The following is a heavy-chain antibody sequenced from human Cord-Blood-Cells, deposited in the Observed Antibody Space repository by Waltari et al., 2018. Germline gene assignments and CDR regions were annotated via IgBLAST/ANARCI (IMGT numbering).Heavy chain of an antibody. Sequence: QVQLVESGGGVVKPGRSLRLYCAAAGFTFSRYGMHWVRQAPGKGLEWVAVIWYDGSNKYYADSVKGRFTISRDNSKNTLYLQMNSLRAEDTAVYYCARGDGRSWGQGTLVTVSS. CDR1: GFTFSRYG. V-gene: IGHV3-33*01. J-gene: IGHJ4*02. CDR3: ARGDGRS. CDR2: IWYDGSNK.